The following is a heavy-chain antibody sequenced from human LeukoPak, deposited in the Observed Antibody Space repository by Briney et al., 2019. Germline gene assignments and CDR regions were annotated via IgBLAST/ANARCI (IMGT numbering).Heavy chain of an antibody. CDR2: VDPEDGET. D-gene: IGHD6-13*01. J-gene: IGHJ4*02. V-gene: IGHV1-69-2*01. CDR1: GHTFTDYY. Sequence: ASVKVSCKVSGHTFTDYYMHWVQQAPGKGLEWMGLVDPEDGETVYAEKFQGRVTITADTSTDTAYMELSSLRSEDTAVYYCATRDSSSPIDYWGQGTLVTVSS. CDR3: ATRDSSSPIDY.